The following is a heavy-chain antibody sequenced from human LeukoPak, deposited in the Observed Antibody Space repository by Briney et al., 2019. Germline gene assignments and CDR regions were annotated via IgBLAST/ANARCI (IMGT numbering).Heavy chain of an antibody. D-gene: IGHD3-10*01. J-gene: IGHJ4*02. CDR3: ARERGLDY. CDR2: IKQDGSEK. V-gene: IGHV3-7*03. CDR1: GFTVSSNY. Sequence: GGSLRLSCAASGFTVSSNYMSWVRQAPGKGLEWVANIKQDGSEKYYVDSVKGRFTISRDNAKNSLYLQMNSLRAEDTAVYYCARERGLDYWGQGTLVTVSS.